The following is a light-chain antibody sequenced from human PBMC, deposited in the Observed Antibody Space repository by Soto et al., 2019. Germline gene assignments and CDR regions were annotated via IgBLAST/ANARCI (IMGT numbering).Light chain of an antibody. J-gene: IGKJ1*01. V-gene: IGKV1-5*01. Sequence: IQMNKSPSTLSASVGDRVTITCRASQSISPWLAWYQQKPGKAPKLLIFDASNLESGVPSRFSGSGSGTDFTLTISSLQPEDFATYYCQQSYSTSWTLGQGTKVDIK. CDR2: DAS. CDR1: QSISPW. CDR3: QQSYSTSWT.